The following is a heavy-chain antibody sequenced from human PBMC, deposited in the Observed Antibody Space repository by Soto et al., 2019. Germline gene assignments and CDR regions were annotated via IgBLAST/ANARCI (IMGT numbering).Heavy chain of an antibody. D-gene: IGHD3-3*01. Sequence: GGSLRLSCAASGFTFSSYAMSWVRQAPGKGLEWVSAISGSGGSTYYADSVKGRFTISRDNSKNTLYLQMNSLRAEDTAVYYCAKCVTIFGVGFKSVWGQGTTVTVSS. V-gene: IGHV3-23*01. CDR2: ISGSGGST. CDR1: GFTFSSYA. J-gene: IGHJ6*02. CDR3: AKCVTIFGVGFKSV.